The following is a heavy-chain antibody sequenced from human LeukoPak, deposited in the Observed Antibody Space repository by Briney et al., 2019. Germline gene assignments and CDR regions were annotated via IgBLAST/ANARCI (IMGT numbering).Heavy chain of an antibody. J-gene: IGHJ4*02. CDR3: AGEMDYFDSRPIDY. V-gene: IGHV3-48*03. D-gene: IGHD3-22*01. CDR2: ISSSGSTI. Sequence: GGSLRLSCTASGFTFGNYEMNWVRQAPGKGLEWISYISSSGSTIDYADSVKGRFTTSRDNAKNSLYHQMNSLRAEDTAVYYCAGEMDYFDSRPIDYWGQGTLVTVSS. CDR1: GFTFGNYE.